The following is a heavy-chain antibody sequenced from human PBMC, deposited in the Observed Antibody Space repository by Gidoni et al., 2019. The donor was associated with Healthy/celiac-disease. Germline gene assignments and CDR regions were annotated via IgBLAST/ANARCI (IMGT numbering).Heavy chain of an antibody. Sequence: QVQLVQSGAEAKKPGASVKISCKASGYTFTSYGISWVRQAPGQGLEWMGWISAYNGNTNDAQKLQGRVTMTTDTSTSTAYMELRSLRSDDTAVYYCARDGSPYCTNGVCGDGEFDYWGQGTLVTVSS. D-gene: IGHD2-8*01. J-gene: IGHJ4*02. CDR2: ISAYNGNT. CDR1: GYTFTSYG. CDR3: ARDGSPYCTNGVCGDGEFDY. V-gene: IGHV1-18*04.